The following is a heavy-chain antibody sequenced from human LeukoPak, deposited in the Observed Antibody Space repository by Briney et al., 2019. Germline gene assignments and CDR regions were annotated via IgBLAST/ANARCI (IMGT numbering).Heavy chain of an antibody. CDR1: GGSISSSSYY. J-gene: IGHJ4*02. Sequence: SETLSLTCTVSGGSISSSSYYWSWIRQPAGKGLEWIGRIYTSGSTNYNPSLKSRVTISVDTSKNQFSLKLSSVTAADTAVYYCARDPNWDRFDYWGQGTLVTVSS. CDR3: ARDPNWDRFDY. D-gene: IGHD7-27*01. CDR2: IYTSGST. V-gene: IGHV4-61*02.